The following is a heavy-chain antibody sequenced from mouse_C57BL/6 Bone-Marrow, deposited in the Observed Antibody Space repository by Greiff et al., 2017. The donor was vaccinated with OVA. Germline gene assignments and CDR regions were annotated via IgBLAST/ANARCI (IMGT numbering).Heavy chain of an antibody. J-gene: IGHJ3*01. CDR1: GYTFTDYY. V-gene: IGHV1-26*01. Sequence: EVQLQQSGPELVKPGASVKISCKASGYTFTDYYMNWVKQSHGKSLEWIGDINPNTGGTSYNQKFKGKATLTVDKSSSTAYMELRSLTSEDSAVYYCARDWDDWFAYWGQGTLVTVSA. D-gene: IGHD4-1*01. CDR3: ARDWDDWFAY. CDR2: INPNTGGT.